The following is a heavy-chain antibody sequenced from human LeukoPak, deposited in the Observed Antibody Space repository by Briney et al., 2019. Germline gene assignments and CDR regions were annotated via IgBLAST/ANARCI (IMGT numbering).Heavy chain of an antibody. Sequence: PGGSLRLSCAASGFTFSSYAMHWVRQAPGKGLEWVAVISYDGSNKYYADSVKGRFTISRDNSQNSLYLQMNSLRAEDTAVYFCAKIPYSSGWDGQSAFDYWGQGTLVTVSS. CDR1: GFTFSSYA. J-gene: IGHJ4*02. V-gene: IGHV3-30-3*02. D-gene: IGHD6-19*01. CDR2: ISYDGSNK. CDR3: AKIPYSSGWDGQSAFDY.